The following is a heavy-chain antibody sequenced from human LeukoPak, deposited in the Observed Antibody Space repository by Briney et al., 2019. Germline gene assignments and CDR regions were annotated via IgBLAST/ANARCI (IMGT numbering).Heavy chain of an antibody. V-gene: IGHV4-59*08. CDR2: IYYSGST. J-gene: IGHJ5*02. D-gene: IGHD2-2*02. CDR3: ARQGRLIVVVPAAIGRRNWFDP. Sequence: PSETLSLTCTVSGGSISSYYWSWIRQPPGKGLEWIGYIYYSGSTNYNPSLKSRVTISVDTSKNQFSLKLSSVTAADTAVYYCARQGRLIVVVPAAIGRRNWFDPWDQGTLVTVSS. CDR1: GGSISSYY.